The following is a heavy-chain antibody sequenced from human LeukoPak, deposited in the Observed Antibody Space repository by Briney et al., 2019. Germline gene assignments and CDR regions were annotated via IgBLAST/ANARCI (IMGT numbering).Heavy chain of an antibody. J-gene: IGHJ3*02. D-gene: IGHD3-10*01. CDR2: IYTSGST. V-gene: IGHV4-61*02. CDR1: GGSISSGSYY. CDR3: ARDFTMVRGASFDAFDI. Sequence: PSQTLSLTCTVSGGSISSGSYYWGWIRQPAGKGLEWIGRIYTSGSTNYNPSLKSRVTISVDTSKNQFSLKLSSVTAADTAVYYCARDFTMVRGASFDAFDIWGQGTMVTVSS.